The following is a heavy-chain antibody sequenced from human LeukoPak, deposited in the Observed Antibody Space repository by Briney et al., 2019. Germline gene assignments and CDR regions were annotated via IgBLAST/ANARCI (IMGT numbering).Heavy chain of an antibody. CDR2: ISGSGGST. V-gene: IGHV3-23*01. CDR1: GFTFHDYG. CDR3: AKRSSPHSSGWYIDY. Sequence: GGSLRLSCGASGFTFHDYGMTWVRQAPGKGLEWVSAISGSGGSTYYADSVKGRFTISRDNSKNTLYLQMNSLRAEDTAVYYCAKRSSPHSSGWYIDYWGQGTLVTVSS. D-gene: IGHD6-19*01. J-gene: IGHJ4*02.